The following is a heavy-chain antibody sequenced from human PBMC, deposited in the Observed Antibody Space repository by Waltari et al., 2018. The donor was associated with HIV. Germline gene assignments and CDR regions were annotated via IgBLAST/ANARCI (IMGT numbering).Heavy chain of an antibody. CDR1: GYTFTGYY. J-gene: IGHJ4*02. Sequence: QVQLVQSGTEVKKPGASVKVSCKASGYTFTGYYMHWGRQAPGQGLEWMGRINPISGCTNPAQKFQGRVTMTWDTSISTSYLELSSLRSDDTAVYYCARDGQHYDQDYWGQGTLVTVSS. V-gene: IGHV1-2*06. CDR2: INPISGCT. CDR3: ARDGQHYDQDY. D-gene: IGHD5-12*01.